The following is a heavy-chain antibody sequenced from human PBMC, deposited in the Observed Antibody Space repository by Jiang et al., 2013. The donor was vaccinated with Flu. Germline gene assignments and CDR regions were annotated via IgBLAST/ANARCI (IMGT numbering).Heavy chain of an antibody. J-gene: IGHJ5*02. CDR2: VSWWEH. V-gene: IGHV4-38-2*01. CDR3: ARVCNGGTCYRLDP. CDR1: GYAINSGYV. D-gene: IGHD2-15*01. Sequence: CAVSGYAINSGYVLGLDPAAPREGAGVDWQYVSWWEHLLQPSLKSRVTISVDTSKNQFSLKLSSVSAADTAVYYCARVCNGGTCYRLDPWGQGTLVTVSS.